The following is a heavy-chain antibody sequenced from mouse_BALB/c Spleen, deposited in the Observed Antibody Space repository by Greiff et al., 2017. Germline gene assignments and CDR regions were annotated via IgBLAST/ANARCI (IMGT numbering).Heavy chain of an antibody. CDR2: IRSKSNNYAT. V-gene: IGHV10-1*02. CDR1: GFTFNTYA. CDR3: VRPGYDYDVWYFDV. J-gene: IGHJ1*01. Sequence: EAGGGLVQPKGSLKLSCAASGFTFNTYAMNWVRQAPGKGLEWVARIRSKSNNYATYYADSVKDRFTISRDDSQSMLYLQMNNLKTEDTAMYYCVRPGYDYDVWYFDVGGAGTTVTVSS. D-gene: IGHD2-4*01.